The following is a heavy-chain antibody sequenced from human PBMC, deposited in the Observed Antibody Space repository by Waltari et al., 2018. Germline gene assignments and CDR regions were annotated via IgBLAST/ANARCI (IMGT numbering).Heavy chain of an antibody. V-gene: IGHV3-33*01. CDR1: GFTFSSYG. D-gene: IGHD5-12*01. CDR2: RWYDGSNK. CDR3: ARGPSIWWPFDY. J-gene: IGHJ4*02. Sequence: QVQLVESGGGVVQPGRSLRLSCAASGFTFSSYGMRWVRQAPGKGLEWVAVRWYDGSNKDYADSVKSRFTIARDNSKSTLYLQMNSLRAEDTAVYYCARGPSIWWPFDYWGQGTLVTVSS.